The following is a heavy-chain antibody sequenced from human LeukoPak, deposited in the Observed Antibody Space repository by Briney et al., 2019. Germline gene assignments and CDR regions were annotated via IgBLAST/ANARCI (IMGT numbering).Heavy chain of an antibody. V-gene: IGHV4-59*01. D-gene: IGHD2-15*01. Sequence: SETLSLTGTVSGGSFSSYYWNWIRQPPGKGLEGMGYIYYSGSTNCNPSLKSRVTISVDTSKNQFSLKLSSVTAADTAVYYCARVDCGGGSCYSFDYWGQGTLVTVSS. J-gene: IGHJ4*02. CDR2: IYYSGST. CDR3: ARVDCGGGSCYSFDY. CDR1: GGSFSSYY.